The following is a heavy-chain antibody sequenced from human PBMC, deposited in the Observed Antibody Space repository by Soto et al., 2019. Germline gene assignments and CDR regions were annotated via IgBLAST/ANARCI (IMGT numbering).Heavy chain of an antibody. CDR3: VKDGSSGWPYYYGMDV. J-gene: IGHJ6*02. CDR2: ISYDGSNK. Sequence: LRLSCAASGFTFSSYGMHWVRQAPGKGLEWVAVISYDGSNKYYADSVKGRFTISRDNSKNTLYLQMSSLRAEDTAVYYCVKDGSSGWPYYYGMDVWGQGTTVTVSS. CDR1: GFTFSSYG. V-gene: IGHV3-30*18. D-gene: IGHD6-19*01.